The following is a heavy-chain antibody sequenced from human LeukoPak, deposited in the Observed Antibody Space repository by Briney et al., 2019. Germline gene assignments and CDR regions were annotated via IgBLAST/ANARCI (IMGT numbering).Heavy chain of an antibody. Sequence: ASVKVSCKASGYTFTGYYMHWVRQAPGQGLEWMGWINPNSGGTNYAQKIQGRVTMTRDTSISTAYMELSRLRSDDTAVYYCAREGCSSTSCYTSGWFDPWGQGTLVTVSS. V-gene: IGHV1-2*02. CDR3: AREGCSSTSCYTSGWFDP. D-gene: IGHD2-2*02. CDR2: INPNSGGT. J-gene: IGHJ5*02. CDR1: GYTFTGYY.